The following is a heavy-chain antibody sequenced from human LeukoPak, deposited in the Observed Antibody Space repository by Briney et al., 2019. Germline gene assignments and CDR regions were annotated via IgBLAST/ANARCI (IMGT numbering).Heavy chain of an antibody. Sequence: GGSLRLSCAASGFTFSTSSMNWVRQTPGKGLEWISYIRGSSTTIYYAGSVKGRFTISRDNAKNSLYLQMNDLRVEDTGVYFCARDARSHCGTDACYGPYFDYWGQGSLVTVSS. V-gene: IGHV3-48*01. D-gene: IGHD2-2*01. CDR2: IRGSSTTI. CDR3: ARDARSHCGTDACYGPYFDY. J-gene: IGHJ4*02. CDR1: GFTFSTSS.